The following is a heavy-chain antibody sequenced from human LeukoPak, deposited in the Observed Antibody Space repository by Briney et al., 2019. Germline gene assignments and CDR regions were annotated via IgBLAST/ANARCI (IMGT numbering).Heavy chain of an antibody. CDR3: ARDIVGLWCDP. CDR2: INHSGST. D-gene: IGHD1-26*01. Sequence: SETLSLTCTVSGGSINSYYWSWIRQPPGKGLEWIGEINHSGSTNYNPSLKSRVTISVDTSKNQFSLKLSSVTAADTAVYYCARDIVGLWCDPWGQGTLVTVSS. J-gene: IGHJ5*02. CDR1: GGSINSYY. V-gene: IGHV4-34*01.